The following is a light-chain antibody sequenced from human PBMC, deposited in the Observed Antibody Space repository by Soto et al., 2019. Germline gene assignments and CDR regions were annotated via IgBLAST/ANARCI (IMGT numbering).Light chain of an antibody. Sequence: EIVLTQSPATVSVSPGERATLSCRASQSVRTKLAWFQQKAGQAPRLLIYGASTRATGVSDRFSGSGSGTEYTLTISSLQSEDFAVYYCQQYDTWPSITFGQGTRLEIK. CDR3: QQYDTWPSIT. CDR1: QSVRTK. CDR2: GAS. V-gene: IGKV3-15*01. J-gene: IGKJ5*01.